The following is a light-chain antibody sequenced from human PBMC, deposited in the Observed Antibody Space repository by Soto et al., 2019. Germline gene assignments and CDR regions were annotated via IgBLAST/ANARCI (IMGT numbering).Light chain of an antibody. CDR1: SSDVGGYNY. CDR3: SSYTSSSTQV. V-gene: IGLV2-14*01. CDR2: DVS. J-gene: IGLJ1*01. Sequence: QSALTQPASVSGSPGQSIPISCTGTSSDVGGYNYVSWYQQHPGKAPKLMIYDVSNRPSGVSNRFSGSKSGNTASLTISGLQAEDEADYYCSSYTSSSTQVFGTAPRSPS.